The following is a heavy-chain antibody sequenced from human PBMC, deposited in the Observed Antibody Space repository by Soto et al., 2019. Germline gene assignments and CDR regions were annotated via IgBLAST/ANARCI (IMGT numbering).Heavy chain of an antibody. J-gene: IGHJ5*02. D-gene: IGHD3-10*01. Sequence: QLQLQESGPGLVKPSETLSLTCTVSGGSISSSSYYWGWIRQPPGKGLEWIGSIYYSGSTYYNPSLKRRVTISVDTSKNQFSLKLSSVTAADTAVYYCARQRITMVRGVIPAYNWFDPWGQGTLVTVSS. CDR2: IYYSGST. CDR1: GGSISSSSYY. CDR3: ARQRITMVRGVIPAYNWFDP. V-gene: IGHV4-39*01.